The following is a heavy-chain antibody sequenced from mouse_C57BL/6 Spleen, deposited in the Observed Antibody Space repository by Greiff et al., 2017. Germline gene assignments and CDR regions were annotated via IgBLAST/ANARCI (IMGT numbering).Heavy chain of an antibody. V-gene: IGHV1-26*01. D-gene: IGHD2-4*01. CDR2: INPNNGGT. CDR3: ARSGYDYGGMDY. J-gene: IGHJ4*01. Sequence: EVQLQQSGPELVKPGASVKISCKASGYTFTDYYMNWVKQSHGKSLEWIGDINPNNGGTSYNQKFKGKATLTVDKSSSTAYMELRSLTSEDSAVYYCARSGYDYGGMDYWGQGTSVTVSS. CDR1: GYTFTDYY.